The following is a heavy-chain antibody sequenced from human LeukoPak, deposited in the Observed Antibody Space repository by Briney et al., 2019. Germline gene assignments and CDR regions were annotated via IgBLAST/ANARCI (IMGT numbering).Heavy chain of an antibody. CDR1: GFTFSTYW. Sequence: GGSLRLSCAASGFTFSTYWMHWVRHAPGKGLVWVSRVNGDGSSTNYADSVKGRFTISRDNAKNTLYLQMNSLRAEDTAVYYCARDGIAAVDFDYWGQGILVTVSS. CDR2: VNGDGSST. CDR3: ARDGIAAVDFDY. V-gene: IGHV3-74*01. J-gene: IGHJ4*02. D-gene: IGHD6-13*01.